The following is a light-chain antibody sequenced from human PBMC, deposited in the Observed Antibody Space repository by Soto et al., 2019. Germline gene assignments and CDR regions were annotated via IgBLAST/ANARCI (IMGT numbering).Light chain of an antibody. CDR1: QSVSNY. CDR3: QQRSNWPLT. J-gene: IGKJ5*01. V-gene: IGKV3-11*01. Sequence: EIVLTQSPGTLSLSPGERATLSCRVSQSVSNYLAWYQQKPGQAPRLLIYDASNRATGIPARFSGSGSGTDFTLTISSLEPEDFAVYYCQQRSNWPLTFGLGTRLEIK. CDR2: DAS.